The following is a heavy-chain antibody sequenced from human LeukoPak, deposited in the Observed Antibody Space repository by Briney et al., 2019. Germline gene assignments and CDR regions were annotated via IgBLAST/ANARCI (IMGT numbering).Heavy chain of an antibody. D-gene: IGHD5-18*01. CDR3: ASGYSYGYLASPLDY. CDR2: INHSGST. Sequence: SETLSLTCAVYGGSFSGYYWSWIRQPPGKGLEWIGEINHSGSTYYNPSLKSRVTISVDTSKNQFSLKLSSVTAADTAVYYCASGYSYGYLASPLDYWGQGTLVTVSS. CDR1: GGSFSGYY. V-gene: IGHV4-34*01. J-gene: IGHJ4*02.